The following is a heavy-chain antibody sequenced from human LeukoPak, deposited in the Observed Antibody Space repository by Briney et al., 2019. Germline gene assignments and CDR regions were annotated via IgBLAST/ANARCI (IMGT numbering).Heavy chain of an antibody. V-gene: IGHV4-34*01. CDR3: ARVPGLEMAYFDY. Sequence: SETLSLTCAVYGGSFSGYYWSWIRQPPGKGLEWIGEINHSGSTNYNPSLKSRVTISVDTSKNQFSLKLSSVTAADTAVYYCARVPGLEMAYFDYWGQGTLVTVSS. J-gene: IGHJ4*02. D-gene: IGHD5-24*01. CDR1: GGSFSGYY. CDR2: INHSGST.